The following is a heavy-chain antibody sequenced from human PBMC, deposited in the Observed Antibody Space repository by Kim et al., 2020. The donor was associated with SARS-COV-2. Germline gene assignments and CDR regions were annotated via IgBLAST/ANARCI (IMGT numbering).Heavy chain of an antibody. CDR2: ISGSSTTI. CDR1: GFTFSTYS. Sequence: GGSLRLSCAASGFTFSTYSMNWVRQAPGKGLEWISHISGSSTTIYYADSVKGRFTISRDNAKNSLYLQMNSLRAEDTAVYYCAELQLWVQGTLFTVSS. CDR3: AELQL. D-gene: IGHD1-1*01. V-gene: IGHV3-48*04. J-gene: IGHJ4*02.